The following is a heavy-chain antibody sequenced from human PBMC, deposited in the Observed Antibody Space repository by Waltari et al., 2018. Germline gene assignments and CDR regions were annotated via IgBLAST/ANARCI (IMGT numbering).Heavy chain of an antibody. CDR2: IYSSGST. D-gene: IGHD6-25*01. CDR1: VLTFGNTY. Sequence: EVQLVESGGGLVQPGGSLRLSCAASVLTFGNTYMSWVRQAPGKGLELISLIYSSGSTYYADSVKGRFTISRDNSKNTLYLQMNSLRSEDTAVYFCARDPPGVAAAGPGRGWGQGTLVTVSS. J-gene: IGHJ4*02. CDR3: ARDPPGVAAAGPGRG. V-gene: IGHV3-66*02.